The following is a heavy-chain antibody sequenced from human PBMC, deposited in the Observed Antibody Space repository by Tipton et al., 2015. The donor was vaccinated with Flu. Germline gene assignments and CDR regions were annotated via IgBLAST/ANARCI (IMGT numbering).Heavy chain of an antibody. D-gene: IGHD6-13*01. V-gene: IGHV4-34*01. CDR3: ASRIAAAGREY. J-gene: IGHJ4*02. Sequence: LRLSCAVYGGSFSGYYWSWIRQPPGKGLEWIGEINHSGSTNYNPSLKSRVTISVDTSKNQFSLKLSSVTAADTAVYYCASRIAAAGREYWGQGTLVTVSS. CDR1: GGSFSGYY. CDR2: INHSGST.